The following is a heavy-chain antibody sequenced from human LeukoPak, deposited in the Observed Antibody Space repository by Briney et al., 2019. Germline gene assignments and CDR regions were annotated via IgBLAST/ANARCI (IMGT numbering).Heavy chain of an antibody. J-gene: IGHJ4*02. Sequence: ASVKVSCKASGYTFTGYYMHWVRQAPGQGLEWMGWINPNSGSTNYAQKFQGWVTMTRDTSISTAYMELSRLRSDDTAVYYCARETDERAFDYWGQGTLVTVSS. CDR1: GYTFTGYY. D-gene: IGHD1-1*01. CDR3: ARETDERAFDY. CDR2: INPNSGST. V-gene: IGHV1-2*04.